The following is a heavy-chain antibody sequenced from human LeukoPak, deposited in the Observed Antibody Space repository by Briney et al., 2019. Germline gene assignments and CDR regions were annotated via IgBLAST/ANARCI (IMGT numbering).Heavy chain of an antibody. J-gene: IGHJ6*03. D-gene: IGHD2-2*01. CDR1: VGTFSSYA. CDR2: IIPIFGTA. V-gene: IGHV1-69*13. Sequence: ASVKVSCKASVGTFSSYAISWVRQAPGQGLEWMGGIIPIFGTANYAQKFQGRVTITADESTSTAYMELSSLRSEDTAVYYCARVSCSSTSCSREWVYDYMDVWGKGTTVTVSS. CDR3: ARVSCSSTSCSREWVYDYMDV.